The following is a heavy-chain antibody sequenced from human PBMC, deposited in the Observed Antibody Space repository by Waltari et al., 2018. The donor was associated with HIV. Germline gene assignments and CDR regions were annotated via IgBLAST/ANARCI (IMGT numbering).Heavy chain of an antibody. CDR3: ARDTHWLAYLFDS. CDR1: GNSFNGYY. CDR2: INPDTGDT. V-gene: IGHV1-2*02. J-gene: IGHJ4*02. Sequence: QLQLVQSGAEVKKPGASVKVSCRTSGNSFNGYYIHWVRQAPGQGLEWMGWINPDTGDTKYAQNFQGRVTMTRDTSINTAYMDLSSLRSDDTAVYYCARDTHWLAYLFDSWGQGTLVTVSS. D-gene: IGHD6-19*01.